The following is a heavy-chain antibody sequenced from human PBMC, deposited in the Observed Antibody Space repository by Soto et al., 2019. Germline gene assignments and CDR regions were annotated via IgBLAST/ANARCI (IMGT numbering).Heavy chain of an antibody. CDR2: IYYSGSA. D-gene: IGHD3-10*01. CDR3: ARGVGFGYYYYHMDL. CDR1: GDSVTSVSDY. Sequence: SETLSLTCTVSGDSVTSVSDYWSWIRQPPGKGLEWIGYIYYSGSADYNPSLGSRVTISIDTSKNQFSLKLTSVTAADTAVYYCARGVGFGYYYYHMDLWGQGTTVTV. J-gene: IGHJ6*02. V-gene: IGHV4-61*01.